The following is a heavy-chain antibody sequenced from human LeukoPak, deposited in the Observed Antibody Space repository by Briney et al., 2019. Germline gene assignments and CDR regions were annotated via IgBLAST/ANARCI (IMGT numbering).Heavy chain of an antibody. CDR1: GFTFDDYA. CDR3: AKDNSYYDSSGYYSYYFDY. D-gene: IGHD3-22*01. Sequence: PGRSLRLSCAASGFTFDDYAMHWVRQAPGKGLEWVSGISWNSGSIGYADSVKGRFTISRDNAKNSLYLQMNSLRAEDTALYYCAKDNSYYDSSGYYSYYFDYWAREPWSPSPQ. CDR2: ISWNSGSI. V-gene: IGHV3-9*01. J-gene: IGHJ4*02.